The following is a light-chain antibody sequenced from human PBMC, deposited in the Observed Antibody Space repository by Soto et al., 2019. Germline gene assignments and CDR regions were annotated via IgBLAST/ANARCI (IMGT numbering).Light chain of an antibody. V-gene: IGKV3-20*01. CDR1: QSVTNNL. CDR3: QQFGDPHPAYT. CDR2: GAS. J-gene: IGKJ2*01. Sequence: EIVLTQSPGTLSLSPGERATLSCRASQSVTNNLLAWYQQKSGQAPRLLIYGASNRATGIPDRFSGSGSGTDFTLTISSLEPEDFAVYYCQQFGDPHPAYTFGQGTNLEIK.